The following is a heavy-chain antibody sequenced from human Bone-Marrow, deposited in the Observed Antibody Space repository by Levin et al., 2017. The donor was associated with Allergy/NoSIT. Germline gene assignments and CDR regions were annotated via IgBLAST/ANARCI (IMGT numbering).Heavy chain of an antibody. D-gene: IGHD2-8*02. J-gene: IGHJ3*02. V-gene: IGHV3-21*01. CDR2: ISSSGSDM. CDR1: GFTFSIYS. CDR3: ARGIIGDVRVAHKEAFDI. Sequence: ASVKVSCTVSGFTFSIYSINWVRQAPGKGLEWVSSISSSGSDMYYVDSVRGRFTISRDNAKNSLTLRMNSLRAEDTAVYYCARGIIGDVRVAHKEAFDIWGQGTMVSVSS.